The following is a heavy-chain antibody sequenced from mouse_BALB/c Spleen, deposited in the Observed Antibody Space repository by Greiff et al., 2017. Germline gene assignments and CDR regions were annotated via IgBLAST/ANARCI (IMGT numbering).Heavy chain of an antibody. D-gene: IGHD1-1*01. Sequence: DVKLVESGGDLVKPGGSLKLSCAASGFTFSSYGMSWVRQTPDKRLEWVATISSGGSYTYYPDSVKGRFTISRDNAKNTLYLQMSSLKSEDTAMYYCARDYYGSSELAMDYWGQGTSVTVSS. CDR3: ARDYYGSSELAMDY. V-gene: IGHV5-6*02. CDR2: ISSGGSYT. J-gene: IGHJ4*01. CDR1: GFTFSSYG.